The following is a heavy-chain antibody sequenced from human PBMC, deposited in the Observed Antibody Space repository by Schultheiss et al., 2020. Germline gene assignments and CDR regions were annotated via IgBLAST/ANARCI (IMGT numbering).Heavy chain of an antibody. CDR1: GGSVSSGGYY. Sequence: SETLSLTCTVSGGSVSSGGYYWSWIRQHPGKGLEWIGYIYYSGSTYYNPSLKSRVTISVDTSKNQFSLKLTSVTAADTAVYFCARDPGGSFYGPCELWGQGTLGTVAS. D-gene: IGHD1-26*01. CDR2: IYYSGST. V-gene: IGHV4-31*03. CDR3: ARDPGGSFYGPCEL. J-gene: IGHJ1*01.